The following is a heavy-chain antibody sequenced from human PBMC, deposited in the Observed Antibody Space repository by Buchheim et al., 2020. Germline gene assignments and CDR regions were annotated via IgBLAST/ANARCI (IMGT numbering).Heavy chain of an antibody. V-gene: IGHV3-30-3*01. J-gene: IGHJ4*02. D-gene: IGHD3-16*01. CDR1: GFTFSSYA. Sequence: QVQLVESGGGVVQPGRSLRLSCAASGFTFSSYAMHWVRQAPGKGLEWVAVISYDGSNKYYADSVKGRFTISRDNSKNTLYLQMNSLGAEDTAVYYCARAPGDFGGDYFDYWGQGTL. CDR2: ISYDGSNK. CDR3: ARAPGDFGGDYFDY.